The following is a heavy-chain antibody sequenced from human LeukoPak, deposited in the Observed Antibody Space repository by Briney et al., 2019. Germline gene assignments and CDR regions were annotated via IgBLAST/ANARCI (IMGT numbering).Heavy chain of an antibody. V-gene: IGHV4-4*07. J-gene: IGHJ2*01. CDR2: IYTSGSP. CDR3: ARLTSSWYQGWYFDL. Sequence: PSETLSLTCTVSDGSISSYDWSWIRQPAGKGLEWIGRIYTSGSPTYNPSLKSRVTMSLGTSKKQFSLKLTSVTAADTAVYYCARLTSSWYQGWYFDLWGRGTLVTVSS. D-gene: IGHD6-13*01. CDR1: DGSISSYD.